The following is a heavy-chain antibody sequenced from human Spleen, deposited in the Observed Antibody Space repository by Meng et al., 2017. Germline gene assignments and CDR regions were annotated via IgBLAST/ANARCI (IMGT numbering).Heavy chain of an antibody. CDR2: IYNTGYS. J-gene: IGHJ4*02. CDR1: GASISSGEFY. D-gene: IGHD5-18*01. V-gene: IGHV4-30-4*01. Sequence: QVQLRESGPGLVKPSQTLSPPCTVSGASISSGEFYWSWLRQSPGKGLEWIGYIYNTGYSFYNPSLRSRVTLSIDTSNNQFSLRLTSMSAADTAVYYCARETVYSFIGGPFEYWGQGVLVTVSS. CDR3: ARETVYSFIGGPFEY.